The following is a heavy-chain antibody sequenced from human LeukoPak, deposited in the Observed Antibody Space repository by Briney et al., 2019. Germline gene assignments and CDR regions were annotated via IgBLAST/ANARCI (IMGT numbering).Heavy chain of an antibody. D-gene: IGHD3-9*01. CDR2: ITGSGDST. Sequence: GGSLRLSCAASGFIFRNYARSWVRQAPGKGLEWVSAITGSGDSTYYADSVKGRFTISRDNSKTTLYVEMNTLRAEDTAVYYCAKWGDYDILTGYYVSDFWGQGTLVTVSS. V-gene: IGHV3-23*01. J-gene: IGHJ4*02. CDR1: GFIFRNYA. CDR3: AKWGDYDILTGYYVSDF.